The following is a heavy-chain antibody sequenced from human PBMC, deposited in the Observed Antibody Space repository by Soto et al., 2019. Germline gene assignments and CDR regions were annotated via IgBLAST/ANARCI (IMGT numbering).Heavy chain of an antibody. Sequence: GGSLRLSCAASGFTFSSYAMSWVRQAPGKGLEWVSAISGSGGSTYYADSVKGRFTISRDNSKNTLYLQMNSLRAEDTAVYYCAKDVLRAARPPIGYYYYYGMDVWGQGTTVTVSS. V-gene: IGHV3-23*01. CDR2: ISGSGGST. CDR3: AKDVLRAARPPIGYYYYYGMDV. D-gene: IGHD6-6*01. J-gene: IGHJ6*02. CDR1: GFTFSSYA.